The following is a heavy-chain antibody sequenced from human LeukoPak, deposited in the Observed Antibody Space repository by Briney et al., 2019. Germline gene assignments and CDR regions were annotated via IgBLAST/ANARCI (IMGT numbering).Heavy chain of an antibody. Sequence: ASVKVSCKASGYIFTSYFMHWVRQAPGQGLEWMGIINPSGGNTNYAQKFQGRVTMTRDTSISTAYMELSRLRSDDTAVYYCARELIVVVPAAKDYWGQGTLVTVSS. V-gene: IGHV1-46*01. CDR2: INPSGGNT. CDR1: GYIFTSYF. D-gene: IGHD2-2*01. J-gene: IGHJ4*02. CDR3: ARELIVVVPAAKDY.